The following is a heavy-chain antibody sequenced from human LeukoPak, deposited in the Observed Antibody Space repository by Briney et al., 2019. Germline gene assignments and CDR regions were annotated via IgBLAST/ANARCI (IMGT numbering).Heavy chain of an antibody. CDR1: GGSITSMSSHY. D-gene: IGHD3-10*01. V-gene: IGHV4-59*11. CDR2: IHGSGST. J-gene: IGHJ4*02. CDR3: ARSLYGHYFDS. Sequence: SETLSLTCTVSGGSITSMSSHYWSWIRQPPGKRLEWIGYIHGSGSTKYNPSLESRVAMSVDTSKNQFSLKVRSVTAADTAVYYCARSLYGHYFDSWGQETLVTVSS.